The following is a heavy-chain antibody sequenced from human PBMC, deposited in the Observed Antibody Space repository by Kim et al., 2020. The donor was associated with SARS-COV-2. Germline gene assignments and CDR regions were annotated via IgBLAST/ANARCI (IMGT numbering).Heavy chain of an antibody. Sequence: GGSLRLSCAASGFTFSSYAMSWVRQAPGKGLEWVSSISGSGGSTYYADSVKGRFTFSRDNSKNTLFLQMNSLRAEDTAVYYCAIDTYCYGSGSYYYWGQGTLVTVSS. CDR1: GFTFSSYA. J-gene: IGHJ4*02. V-gene: IGHV3-23*01. CDR3: AIDTYCYGSGSYYY. CDR2: ISGSGGST. D-gene: IGHD3-10*01.